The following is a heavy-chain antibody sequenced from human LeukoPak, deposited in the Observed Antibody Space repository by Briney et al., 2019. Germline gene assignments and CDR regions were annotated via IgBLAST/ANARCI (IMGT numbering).Heavy chain of an antibody. Sequence: GGTLRLSCAGSGFPFSSHGMNWVRQAPGKGLEWVSGISPGGGPTYYADSVRGRFTLSRDDSKNTLYLQMKNLRAEDTAVYYCATYRQVLLPFESWGQGTLVTVSS. D-gene: IGHD2-8*02. V-gene: IGHV3-23*01. J-gene: IGHJ4*02. CDR1: GFPFSSHG. CDR2: ISPGGGPT. CDR3: ATYRQVLLPFES.